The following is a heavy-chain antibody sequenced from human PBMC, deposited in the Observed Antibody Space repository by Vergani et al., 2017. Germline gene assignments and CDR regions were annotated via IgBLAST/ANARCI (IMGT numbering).Heavy chain of an antibody. J-gene: IGHJ4*02. V-gene: IGHV3-23*01. CDR1: GFTFSGYA. CDR3: AKDSSSWYWSDY. D-gene: IGHD6-13*01. Sequence: EVQLLESGGGLVQPGGSLRLSCAASGFTFSGYAMSWVRQAPGKGLEWVSAISGSGGSTYYADSVKGRFTISRDNSKNTLYLQMNSLRAEDTAVYYCAKDSSSWYWSDYWGQGTLVTVSS. CDR2: ISGSGGST.